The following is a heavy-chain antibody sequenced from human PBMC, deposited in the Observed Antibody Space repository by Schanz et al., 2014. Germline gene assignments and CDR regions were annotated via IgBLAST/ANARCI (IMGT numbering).Heavy chain of an antibody. CDR2: ISNDGSDE. V-gene: IGHV3-30*04. CDR3: ARESPFGGDCFSH. CDR1: GFTFGSYA. Sequence: VRLLESGGGLVQPGGSLRLSCVGSGFTFGSYAMNWVRQAPGKGLEWVAVISNDGSDEHYADSVKGRFTISRDNSKNTLYLQMNSLRAEDTAVYYCARESPFGGDCFSHWGQGTLVTVSS. J-gene: IGHJ4*02. D-gene: IGHD2-21*01.